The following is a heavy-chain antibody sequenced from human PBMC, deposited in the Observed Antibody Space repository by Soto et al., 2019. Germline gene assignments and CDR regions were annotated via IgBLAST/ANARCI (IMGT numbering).Heavy chain of an antibody. CDR3: ARAYGGNCFDY. D-gene: IGHD2-15*01. Sequence: SVTLSLSSSVAGGTIISYCCSCILQPPGKGLEWIGYIYYSGSTNYNPSLKSRVTISVDTSKNQFSLKLSSVTAADTAVYYCARAYGGNCFDYWGQGTLVTVSS. V-gene: IGHV4-59*01. CDR1: GGTIISYC. J-gene: IGHJ4*02. CDR2: IYYSGST.